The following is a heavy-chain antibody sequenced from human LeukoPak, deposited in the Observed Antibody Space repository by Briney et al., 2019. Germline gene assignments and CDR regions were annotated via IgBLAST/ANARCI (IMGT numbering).Heavy chain of an antibody. CDR3: ARVLPQDWYFDL. J-gene: IGHJ2*01. CDR2: INTDGSST. CDR1: GFTFSSYW. Sequence: GGSLRLSCAAFGFTFSSYWMHWVRQAPGKGLVWVSRINTDGSSTSYADSVKGRFTISRDNAKNTLYLQMNSLRAEDTAVYYCARVLPQDWYFDLWGRGTLVTVSS. V-gene: IGHV3-74*01.